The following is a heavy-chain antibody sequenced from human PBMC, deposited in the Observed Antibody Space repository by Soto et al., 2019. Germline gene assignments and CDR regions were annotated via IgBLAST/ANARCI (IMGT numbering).Heavy chain of an antibody. CDR1: GYTFRNYG. J-gene: IGHJ4*02. CDR2: ISPYNGNT. CDR3: ARDLVSGSDFWRAYTGGYFDY. D-gene: IGHD3-3*01. Sequence: QVQLVQSGAEVKRPGASVKVSCKASGYTFRNYGITWVRQAPGQGLEWMAWISPYNGNTNYAQDLQGRVTMTTDTSTSPAYMELRSLTSEDTAMYYCARDLVSGSDFWRAYTGGYFDYWGQGTLVTVSS. V-gene: IGHV1-18*01.